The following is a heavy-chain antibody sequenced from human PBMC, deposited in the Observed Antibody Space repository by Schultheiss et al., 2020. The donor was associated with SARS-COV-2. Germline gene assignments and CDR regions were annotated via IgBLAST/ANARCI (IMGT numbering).Heavy chain of an antibody. CDR1: GFTFSSYA. Sequence: GGSLRLSCAASGFTFSSYAMSWVRQAPGKGLEWVSTISGSGGGTYYADSVMGRFTISRDNSKNTLYLQMNSLRAEDTAIYYCAKVGVQGVITPYYMDVWGKGTTVTVSS. D-gene: IGHD3-10*01. J-gene: IGHJ6*03. CDR2: ISGSGGGT. V-gene: IGHV3-23*01. CDR3: AKVGVQGVITPYYMDV.